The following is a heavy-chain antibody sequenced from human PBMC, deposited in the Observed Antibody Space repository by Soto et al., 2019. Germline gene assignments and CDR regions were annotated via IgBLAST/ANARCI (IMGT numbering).Heavy chain of an antibody. Sequence: EVQLVESGGILIQPGGSLRLSCGASGFTFTDYGMSWVRQAPGRGLEWVSVISGSGGSRYYADSVEGRFTISRDNSKNTLFLQMHSLRAEDAAVYYCAKGATLVLGPIDHWGQGTLVTVSS. CDR3: AKGATLVLGPIDH. D-gene: IGHD3-10*01. CDR1: GFTFTDYG. V-gene: IGHV3-23*04. CDR2: ISGSGGSR. J-gene: IGHJ4*02.